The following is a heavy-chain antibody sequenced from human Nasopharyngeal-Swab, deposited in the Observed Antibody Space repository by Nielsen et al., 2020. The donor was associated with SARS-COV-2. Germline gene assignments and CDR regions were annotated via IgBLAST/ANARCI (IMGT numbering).Heavy chain of an antibody. CDR2: ISYDGSNK. CDR3: ARGPGDGMDV. Sequence: WIRQPPGKGLEWVAVISYDGSNKYYADSVKGRFTISRDNSKNTLYLQMNNLRAEDTAVYYRARGPGDGMDVWGQGTTVTVSS. V-gene: IGHV3-30-3*01. D-gene: IGHD3-10*01. J-gene: IGHJ6*02.